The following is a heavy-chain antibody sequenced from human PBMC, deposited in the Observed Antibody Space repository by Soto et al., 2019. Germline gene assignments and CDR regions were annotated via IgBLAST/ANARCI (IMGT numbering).Heavy chain of an antibody. CDR2: FYYTGSI. J-gene: IGHJ4*02. V-gene: IGHV4-61*01. Sequence: QVQLQESGPGLVKPSETLSLTCTVSGGSVSSGNYYWSWIRQPPGKGLEWIGYFYYTGSIKYNPSLKSRVTIFIDASKNQFSLRLSSVTAADTAVYYCARSMFYSGDINYSPFEYWGQGTLVTASS. CDR1: GGSVSSGNYY. D-gene: IGHD3-10*01. CDR3: ARSMFYSGDINYSPFEY.